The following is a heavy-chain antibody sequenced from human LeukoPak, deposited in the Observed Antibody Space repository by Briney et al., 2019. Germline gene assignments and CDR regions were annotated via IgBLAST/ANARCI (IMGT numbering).Heavy chain of an antibody. CDR2: ISYDGSNE. V-gene: IGHV3-30*18. D-gene: IGHD5-12*01. Sequence: GGSLRLSCAASGFIFSSHGMHWVRQDPGKGLEWVAVISYDGSNEYYADSVKGRFVISRDNSKNTLFLQMNSLRPEDTAVYYCAKCGNSGCHLIDYWGQGTLVTVSS. CDR1: GFIFSSHG. J-gene: IGHJ4*02. CDR3: AKCGNSGCHLIDY.